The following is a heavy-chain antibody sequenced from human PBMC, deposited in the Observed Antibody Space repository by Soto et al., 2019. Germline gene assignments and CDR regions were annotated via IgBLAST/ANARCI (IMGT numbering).Heavy chain of an antibody. D-gene: IGHD6-6*01. J-gene: IGHJ6*02. CDR2: INPNSGGT. Sequence: ASVKVSCKASGYTFTGYYMHWVRQAPGQGLEWMGWINPNSGGTNYAQKFQGWVTMTRDTSISTAYMELSRLRSDDTAVYYCARVLEEYSSFYGMDVWGQGTTVTVSS. CDR3: ARVLEEYSSFYGMDV. CDR1: GYTFTGYY. V-gene: IGHV1-2*04.